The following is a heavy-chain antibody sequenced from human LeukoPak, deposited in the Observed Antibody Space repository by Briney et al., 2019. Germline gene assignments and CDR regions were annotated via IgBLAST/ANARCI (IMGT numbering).Heavy chain of an antibody. Sequence: SETLSLTCAVYGGSFSGYYWSWIRQPPGKGLEWIGEINHSGSTNYNPSLKSRVTISVDTSKNQFSLKLSSVTAADTAVYYCARGPYGSGSYHRDYWGQGTLVTVSS. V-gene: IGHV4-34*01. CDR3: ARGPYGSGSYHRDY. D-gene: IGHD3-10*01. J-gene: IGHJ4*02. CDR2: INHSGST. CDR1: GGSFSGYY.